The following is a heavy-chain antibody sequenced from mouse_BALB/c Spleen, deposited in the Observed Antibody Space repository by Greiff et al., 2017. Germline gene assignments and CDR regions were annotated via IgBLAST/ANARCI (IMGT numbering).Heavy chain of an antibody. V-gene: IGHV5-6-5*01. CDR2: ISSGGST. Sequence: EVMLVESGGGLVKPGGSLKLSCAASGFTFSSYAMSWVRQTPEKRLEWVASISSGGSTYYPDSVKGRFTISRDNARNILYLQMSSLRSEDTAMYYCARGVLRYYYAMDYWGQGTSVTVSS. CDR1: GFTFSSYA. J-gene: IGHJ4*01. D-gene: IGHD1-1*01. CDR3: ARGVLRYYYAMDY.